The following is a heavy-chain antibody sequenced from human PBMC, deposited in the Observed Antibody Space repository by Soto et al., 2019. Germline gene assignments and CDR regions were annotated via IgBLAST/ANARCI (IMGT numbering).Heavy chain of an antibody. D-gene: IGHD2-8*01. CDR1: GFTLGDYA. J-gene: IGHJ4*02. V-gene: IGHV3-48*02. CDR3: VRDGYCTYNLCYTYFCDY. Sequence: GGSLRLSCTASGFTLGDYALNWVRQAPGKGLEWISYLRRNRDVVYSADSVQGRFTVSRDNAKHSLDLQMNSLRDEYTPCYYCVRDGYCTYNLCYTYFCDYWGQETQVSV. CDR2: LRRNRDVV.